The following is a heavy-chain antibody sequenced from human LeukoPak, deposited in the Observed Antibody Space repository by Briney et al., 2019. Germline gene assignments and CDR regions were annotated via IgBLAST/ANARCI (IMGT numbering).Heavy chain of an antibody. CDR2: INTNTGNR. CDR3: ARRNGDYDFWSGYYRYYYYGMDV. CDR1: GYTFTSYA. D-gene: IGHD3-3*01. J-gene: IGHJ6*02. V-gene: IGHV7-4-1*02. Sequence: ASVKVSCKASGYTFTSYALNWVRQAPGQGLEWMGWINTNTGNRTYAQGFTGRFVFSLDTSVSTAYLQISSLKAEDTAVYYCARRNGDYDFWSGYYRYYYYGMDVWGQGTTVTVSS.